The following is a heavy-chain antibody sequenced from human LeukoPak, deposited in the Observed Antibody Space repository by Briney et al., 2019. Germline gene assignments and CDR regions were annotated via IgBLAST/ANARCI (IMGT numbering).Heavy chain of an antibody. D-gene: IGHD3-22*01. CDR3: ATVLVDSSGYYPGHFDY. J-gene: IGHJ4*02. CDR2: IIPIFGTA. V-gene: IGHV1-69*06. Sequence: ASVKVSCKTSGGTFSSYAITWVRQTPGQGLEWMGGIIPIFGTANYAQKFQGRVTMTEDTSTDTAYMDLSSLRSEDTAVYYCATVLVDSSGYYPGHFDYWGQGTLVTVSS. CDR1: GGTFSSYA.